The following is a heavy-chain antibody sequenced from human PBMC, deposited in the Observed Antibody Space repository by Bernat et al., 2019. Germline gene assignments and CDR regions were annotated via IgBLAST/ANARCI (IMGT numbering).Heavy chain of an antibody. V-gene: IGHV3-15*01. CDR2: IKSKTDGGTT. D-gene: IGHD3-22*01. Sequence: EVQLEESGGGLVQPGGSLKLSCAASGFTFSNAWMSWVRQAPGKGLEWVGRIKSKTDGGTTDYAAPVKGRFTISRDDSKNTLYLQMNSLKTEDTAVYYCTTYTYYYDSSGYRYYFDYWGQGTLVTVSS. J-gene: IGHJ4*02. CDR3: TTYTYYYDSSGYRYYFDY. CDR1: GFTFSNAW.